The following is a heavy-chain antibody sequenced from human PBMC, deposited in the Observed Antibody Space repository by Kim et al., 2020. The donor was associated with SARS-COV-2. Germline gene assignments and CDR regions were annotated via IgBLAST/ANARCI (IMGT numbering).Heavy chain of an antibody. D-gene: IGHD3-16*02. Sequence: SVKVSCKASGGTFSSYAISWVRQAPGQGLEWMGGIIPIFGTANYAQKFQGRVTITADESTSTAYMELSSLRSEDTAVYYCARGAAGGGVIERWLDYWGQGTLVTVSS. J-gene: IGHJ4*02. V-gene: IGHV1-69*13. CDR3: ARGAAGGGVIERWLDY. CDR1: GGTFSSYA. CDR2: IIPIFGTA.